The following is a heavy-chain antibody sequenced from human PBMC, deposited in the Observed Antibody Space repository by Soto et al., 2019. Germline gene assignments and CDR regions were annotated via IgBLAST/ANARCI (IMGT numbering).Heavy chain of an antibody. J-gene: IGHJ4*02. CDR3: ARTVGAAYYFDF. V-gene: IGHV4-4*07. D-gene: IGHD1-26*01. Sequence: PSETLSLTCIVSGDSMTKYYWSWLRQPAGKGLEWIGRVYMSGSTNYNASLKSRVTMSIDTSNNHFSLDLKSVTAADTAVYYCARTVGAAYYFDFWGQGALVTVSS. CDR2: VYMSGST. CDR1: GDSMTKYY.